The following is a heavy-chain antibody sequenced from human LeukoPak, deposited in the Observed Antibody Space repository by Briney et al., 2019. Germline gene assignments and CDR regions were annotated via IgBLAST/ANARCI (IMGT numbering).Heavy chain of an antibody. J-gene: IGHJ4*02. CDR1: GLTFSSYA. CDR3: AKDLLEVPRRVAAAGYFDY. CDR2: ISGSGGST. D-gene: IGHD6-13*01. V-gene: IGHV3-23*01. Sequence: GGSLRLSCAASGLTFSSYAMSWVRQAPGKGLEWVSAISGSGGSTYYADSVKGRFTISRDNSKNTLYLQMNSLRAEDTAVYYCAKDLLEVPRRVAAAGYFDYWGQGTLVTVSS.